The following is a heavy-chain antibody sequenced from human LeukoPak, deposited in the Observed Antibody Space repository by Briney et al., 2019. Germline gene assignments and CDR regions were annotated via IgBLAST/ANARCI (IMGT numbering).Heavy chain of an antibody. D-gene: IGHD6-19*01. J-gene: IGHJ4*02. Sequence: SETLSLTCTVSGASISAYYWRWFRQPPGKGLEWVGWVYYSGSTNYHPSLKGRVSISVDSSKNQLSLKLMSVTSAGTAVYYWARDERSSAWEFDHWGQGTLVTVSS. CDR2: VYYSGST. CDR3: ARDERSSAWEFDH. CDR1: GASISAYY. V-gene: IGHV4-59*01.